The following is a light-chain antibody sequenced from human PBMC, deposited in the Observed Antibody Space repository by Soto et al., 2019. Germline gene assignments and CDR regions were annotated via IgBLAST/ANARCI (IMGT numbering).Light chain of an antibody. V-gene: IGKV1-5*03. CDR3: QQYTSYWT. CDR1: QDLGKW. CDR2: KAS. Sequence: ILMSQSPSSLSASIGDRVKITCRASQDLGKWLAWYQQKPGKAPKLLIHKASTLIEGVPSRFSGFGSGTEYILTISDLQPDDFGTYFCQQYTSYWTFGQGTVVEIK. J-gene: IGKJ1*01.